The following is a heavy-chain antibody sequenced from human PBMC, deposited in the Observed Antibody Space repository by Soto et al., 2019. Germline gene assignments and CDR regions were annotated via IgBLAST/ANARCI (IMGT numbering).Heavy chain of an antibody. D-gene: IGHD6-6*01. Sequence: EVQLLESGGGLVQPGGSLRLSCAASGFTFSSYAMSWVRQAPGKGLAWVSAISGSGGSTYYADSVKGRFTISRDNSKNTLYLQMNSLRAEDTAVYYCAKDLTESIWDSSSRHYYYGMDVLGQGPTVTVSS. CDR3: AKDLTESIWDSSSRHYYYGMDV. CDR1: GFTFSSYA. V-gene: IGHV3-23*01. J-gene: IGHJ6*02. CDR2: ISGSGGST.